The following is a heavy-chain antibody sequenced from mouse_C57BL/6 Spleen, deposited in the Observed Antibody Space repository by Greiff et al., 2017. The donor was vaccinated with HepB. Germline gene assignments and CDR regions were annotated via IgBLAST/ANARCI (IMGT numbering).Heavy chain of an antibody. V-gene: IGHV1-78*01. J-gene: IGHJ4*01. CDR2: IYPRDGST. CDR3: ARSGGSSYWAMDF. CDR1: GYTFTDHT. Sequence: VKLVESDAELVKPGASVKISCKVSGYTFTDHTIHWMKQRPEQGLEWIGYIYPRDGSTKYNEKFKGKATLTADKSSSTAYMQLNSLTSEDSAVYFCARSGGSSYWAMDFWGQGTSVTVSS. D-gene: IGHD1-1*01.